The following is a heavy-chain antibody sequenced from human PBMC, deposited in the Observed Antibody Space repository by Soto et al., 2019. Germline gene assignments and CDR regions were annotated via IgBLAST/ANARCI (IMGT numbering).Heavy chain of an antibody. Sequence: EVQLVESGGDLVQPGGSLRLSCAASGFTFSSYDFHWVRQATGKGLEWVSGIGTAGDTYYAGSVKGRFIMSRENGKNSLYLRMNSRRAGDTSVYYCTRGEDGFDYLGQGTLVTVSS. V-gene: IGHV3-13*01. D-gene: IGHD3-16*01. J-gene: IGHJ4*02. CDR1: GFTFSSYD. CDR3: TRGEDGFDY. CDR2: IGTAGDT.